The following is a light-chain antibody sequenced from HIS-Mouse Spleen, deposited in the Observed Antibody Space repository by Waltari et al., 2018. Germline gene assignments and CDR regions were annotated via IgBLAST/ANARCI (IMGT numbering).Light chain of an antibody. J-gene: IGLJ3*02. Sequence: QSVLTQPPSASGTPGQRVTISCSGSSSNIGSNTVNWYQQLPGTAPKLLICSNNQRPSGVPGRCSGSKSGASASLAISGLQSEDEADYYCAAWDDSLNGPWVFGGGTKLTVL. CDR1: SSNIGSNT. CDR2: SNN. CDR3: AAWDDSLNGPWV. V-gene: IGLV1-44*01.